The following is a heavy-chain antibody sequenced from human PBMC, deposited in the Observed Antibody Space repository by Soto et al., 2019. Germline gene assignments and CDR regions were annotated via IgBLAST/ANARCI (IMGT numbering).Heavy chain of an antibody. Sequence: EVQLVESGGGLVQPGGSLRLSCAASGFTVSSNYMSWVRQAPGKGLEWVSVIYSGGSTYYADSVKGRFTISRDNSKNTLYRQMNSLRAADTAVYYCATDRFYYCGMDVWGQGTTVTVSS. J-gene: IGHJ6*02. D-gene: IGHD3-22*01. CDR2: IYSGGST. V-gene: IGHV3-66*01. CDR3: ATDRFYYCGMDV. CDR1: GFTVSSNY.